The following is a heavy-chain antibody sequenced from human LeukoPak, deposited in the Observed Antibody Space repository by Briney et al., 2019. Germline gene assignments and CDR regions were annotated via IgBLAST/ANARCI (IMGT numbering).Heavy chain of an antibody. J-gene: IGHJ5*02. CDR1: GGTISSTNW. D-gene: IGHD6-19*01. V-gene: IGHV4-4*02. CDR2: IYHTGSS. CDR3: ARGGTTVAGTFWFDP. Sequence: SETLSLTCAVSGGTISSTNWWSWVRQPPGKGLEWIGEIYHTGSSNYNPSLKSRVTISVDKSKSQFSLKLSSVTAADTAVYYCARGGTTVAGTFWFDPWGQGTLVTVSS.